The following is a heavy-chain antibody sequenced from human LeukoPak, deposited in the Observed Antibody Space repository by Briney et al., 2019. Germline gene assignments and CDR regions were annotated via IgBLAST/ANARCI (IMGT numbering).Heavy chain of an antibody. D-gene: IGHD4-23*01. CDR2: VSIGGSFI. CDR1: GFTFSSYG. J-gene: IGHJ2*01. V-gene: IGHV3-21*01. Sequence: GGSLRLSCAASGFTFSSYGMNWVRQAPGKGLEWVSFVSIGGSFIYYADSVKGRFTISRDDAKNSLYLQMNSLTAEDTAEYYCARNKINTVATGWYFDLWGRGTLVSVSS. CDR3: ARNKINTVATGWYFDL.